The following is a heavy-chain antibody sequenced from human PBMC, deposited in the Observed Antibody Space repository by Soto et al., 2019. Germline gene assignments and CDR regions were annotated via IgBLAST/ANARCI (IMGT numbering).Heavy chain of an antibody. Sequence: SETLSLTCTVSGGSVSSGSYYWSWIRQPPGKGLECIGYIYYSGSTNYNPSLKSRVTISVDTSKNQFSLKLSSVTAADTAVYYCAGVRYCSGGSCHWFDPWGQGTLVTVSS. CDR3: AGVRYCSGGSCHWFDP. V-gene: IGHV4-61*01. CDR2: IYYSGST. D-gene: IGHD2-15*01. CDR1: GGSVSSGSYY. J-gene: IGHJ5*02.